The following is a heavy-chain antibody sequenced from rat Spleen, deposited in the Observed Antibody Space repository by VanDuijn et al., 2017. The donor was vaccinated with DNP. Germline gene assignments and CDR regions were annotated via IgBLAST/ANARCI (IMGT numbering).Heavy chain of an antibody. D-gene: IGHD1-11*01. V-gene: IGHV5S10*01. Sequence: EVQLVESGGGLVQPGRSLKLSCAASGFTFSDYYMAWVRQAPTKGLEWVATISYDGSRTYYRDSVTGRFTISRDNAKNTLHLQMDGLRSEDTATYFCATGATEGFPYWGQGTLVSVSS. CDR1: GFTFSDYY. CDR3: ATGATEGFPY. J-gene: IGHJ3*01. CDR2: ISYDGSRT.